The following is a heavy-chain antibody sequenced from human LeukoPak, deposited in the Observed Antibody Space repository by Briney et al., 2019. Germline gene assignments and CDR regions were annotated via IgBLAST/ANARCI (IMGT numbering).Heavy chain of an antibody. J-gene: IGHJ4*02. V-gene: IGHV4-31*03. CDR1: GGSISSGGYY. CDR3: ARSPYDSSGPVPRRFDY. D-gene: IGHD3-22*01. CDR2: IYYSGST. Sequence: PSETLSLTCTVSGGSISSGGYYWSWLRQHPGKGLEWIGYIYYSGSTYYNPSLKSRVTISVDTSKNQFSLKLSSVTAADTAVYYCARSPYDSSGPVPRRFDYWGQGTLVTVSS.